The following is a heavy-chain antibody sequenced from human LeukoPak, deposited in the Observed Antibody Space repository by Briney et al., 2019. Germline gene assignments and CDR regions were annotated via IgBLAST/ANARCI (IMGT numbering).Heavy chain of an antibody. CDR1: GFTFDDYA. CDR3: AKARLDDYGGNSWDY. J-gene: IGHJ4*02. V-gene: IGHV3-9*01. CDR2: IGWNSGSI. Sequence: PGRSLRLSCAASGFTFDDYAMHWVRQAPGKGLEWVSGIGWNSGSIGYADSVKGRFTISRDNAKNSLYLQMNSLRAEDTALYYCAKARLDDYGGNSWDYWGQGTLVTVSS. D-gene: IGHD4-23*01.